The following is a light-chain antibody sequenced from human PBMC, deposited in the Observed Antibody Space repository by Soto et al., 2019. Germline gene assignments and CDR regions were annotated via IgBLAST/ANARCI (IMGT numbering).Light chain of an antibody. CDR3: QQYYSTPPVT. V-gene: IGKV4-1*01. CDR1: QSVLYSSNNKNY. J-gene: IGKJ1*01. CDR2: WAS. Sequence: DIVMTQSPDSLAVSLGERATINCKSSQSVLYSSNNKNYLAWYQQKPGQPPKLLIYWASTRESGVPDRFSGSGSGTDFTLTTGSLQAGDVAVYYCQQYYSTPPVTFGQGTKVEIK.